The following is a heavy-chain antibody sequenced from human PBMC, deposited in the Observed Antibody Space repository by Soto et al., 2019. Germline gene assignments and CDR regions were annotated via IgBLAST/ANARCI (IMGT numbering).Heavy chain of an antibody. CDR3: ARGWRERGFDY. J-gene: IGHJ4*02. Sequence: EVQLVESGGGLVKPGGSLRLSCAVSGFTFSTYSMNWVRQAPGKGLEWVSYIDSSSSYMYYADSLKGRFTISRDNAKTSLYLEMNSLRVEDTAVYYCARGWRERGFDYWGQGILVTVSS. D-gene: IGHD1-26*01. V-gene: IGHV3-21*01. CDR2: IDSSSSYM. CDR1: GFTFSTYS.